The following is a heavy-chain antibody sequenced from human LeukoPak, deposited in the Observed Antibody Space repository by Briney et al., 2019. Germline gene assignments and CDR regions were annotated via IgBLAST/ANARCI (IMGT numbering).Heavy chain of an antibody. J-gene: IGHJ6*03. CDR2: IIPIFGTA. Sequence: SVKVSCKAAGGTVRSYGSSWGRQAPGQGLEWMGGIIPIFGTANYAQKFQGRVTITTDESTSTAYMELSSLRSEDTAVYYCASGRSSSYYYYYMDVWGKGTTVTVSS. V-gene: IGHV1-69*05. CDR1: GGTVRSYG. CDR3: ASGRSSSYYYYYMDV. D-gene: IGHD6-6*01.